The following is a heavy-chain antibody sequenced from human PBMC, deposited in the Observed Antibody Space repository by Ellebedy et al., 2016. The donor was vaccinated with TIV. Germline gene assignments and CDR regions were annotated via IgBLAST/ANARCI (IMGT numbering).Heavy chain of an antibody. Sequence: GESLKISCAASCFPFTQYWLHCVRQAPGKGPVWVSRITSDGSSTTYADSVKGRFTISRDNAKNTLYLQMNSLRAEDTAVYYCARAGSSGWEAYFDLWGRGTLVTVSS. V-gene: IGHV3-74*01. J-gene: IGHJ2*01. CDR1: CFPFTQYW. CDR3: ARAGSSGWEAYFDL. D-gene: IGHD6-19*01. CDR2: ITSDGSST.